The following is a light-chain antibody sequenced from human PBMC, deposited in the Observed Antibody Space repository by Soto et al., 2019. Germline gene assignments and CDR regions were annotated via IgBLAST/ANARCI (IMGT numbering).Light chain of an antibody. V-gene: IGKV3D-20*02. CDR1: QSVRSTY. CDR2: GVS. J-gene: IGKJ5*01. Sequence: EIVMTQSRITLSVSPGERATLSFRASQSVRSTYLAWYQQTHGQAPRILIFGVSSRDTGIPARFSGRGSGTDFTLPINRLEPEDVSVYYCQQRSSWPITFGQGTRLEIK. CDR3: QQRSSWPIT.